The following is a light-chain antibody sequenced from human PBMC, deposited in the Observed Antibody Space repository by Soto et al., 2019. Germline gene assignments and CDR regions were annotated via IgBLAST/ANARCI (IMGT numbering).Light chain of an antibody. CDR1: SSDVGGYNY. CDR3: SSYAGSNNLI. J-gene: IGLJ1*01. Sequence: QSVLTQPPSASGSPGQSVTISRTGTSSDVGGYNYVSWYQQHPGKAPKLMIYEVSKRPSGVPDRFSGSKSGNTASLTVSGLQAEDEADYYRSSYAGSNNLIFGTGTKVTVL. V-gene: IGLV2-8*01. CDR2: EVS.